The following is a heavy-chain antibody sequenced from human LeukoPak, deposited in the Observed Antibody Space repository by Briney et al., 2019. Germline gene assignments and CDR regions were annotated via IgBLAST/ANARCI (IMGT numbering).Heavy chain of an antibody. V-gene: IGHV4-34*01. CDR1: GGSFSGYY. J-gene: IGHJ6*03. CDR3: ASDYDFWSGRYYYYYMDV. CDR2: INHSGST. D-gene: IGHD3-3*01. Sequence: SETLSLTCAVYGGSFSGYYWSWIRQPPGKGLEWIGEINHSGSTNYNPSLKSRVTISVDTSKNQFSLKLSSVTAADTAVYYCASDYDFWSGRYYYYYMDVWGKGTTVTVSS.